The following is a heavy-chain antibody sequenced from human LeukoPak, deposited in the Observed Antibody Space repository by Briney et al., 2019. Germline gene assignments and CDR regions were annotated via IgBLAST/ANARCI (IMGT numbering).Heavy chain of an antibody. V-gene: IGHV4-61*02. CDR3: ARDNIRVATCSSTSCPKSAWFDP. J-gene: IGHJ5*02. CDR1: GGSISSDSYY. D-gene: IGHD2-2*01. CDR2: IYTSGST. Sequence: KSSETLSLTCTVSGGSISSDSYYWSWIRQPAGKGLEWIGRIYTSGSTNYNPSLKSRVTISVDTSKNQFSLKLSSVTAADTAVYYCARDNIRVATCSSTSCPKSAWFDPWGQGTLVTVSS.